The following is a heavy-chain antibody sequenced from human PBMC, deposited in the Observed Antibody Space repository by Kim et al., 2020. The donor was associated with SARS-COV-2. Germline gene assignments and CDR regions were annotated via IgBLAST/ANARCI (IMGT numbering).Heavy chain of an antibody. CDR3: ARDTRSFTPYGSGSYDAFDI. V-gene: IGHV3-30*07. D-gene: IGHD3-10*01. Sequence: RITISRDKSKNTLYLQMNSLRAEDTAVYYCARDTRSFTPYGSGSYDAFDIWGQGTMVTVSS. J-gene: IGHJ3*02.